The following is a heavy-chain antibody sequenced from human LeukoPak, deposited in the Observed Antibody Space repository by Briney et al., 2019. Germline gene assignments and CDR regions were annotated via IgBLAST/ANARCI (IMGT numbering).Heavy chain of an antibody. Sequence: SETLSLTCTVSGGSISSYYWSWIRQPPGKGLEWIGYIYYSGSTNYNPSLKSRVTISVDTSKNQFSLKLSSVTAADTAAYYCARNDFWSVMGYYYYYMDVWGKGTTVTVSS. J-gene: IGHJ6*03. D-gene: IGHD3-3*01. CDR3: ARNDFWSVMGYYYYYMDV. CDR2: IYYSGST. V-gene: IGHV4-59*01. CDR1: GGSISSYY.